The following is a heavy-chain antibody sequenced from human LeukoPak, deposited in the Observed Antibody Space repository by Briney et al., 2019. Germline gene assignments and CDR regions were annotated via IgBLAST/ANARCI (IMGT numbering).Heavy chain of an antibody. D-gene: IGHD6-19*01. Sequence: ASVKVSCKASGYTFTTHDINWVRQAPGQGLEWLGWMNPNRGITGYAQKFQGRVNMTRDTSRSTVYMQLGSLRHDDTAVYYCARESGWTDNWLDSWGQGTLVTVSS. CDR1: GYTFTTHD. CDR3: ARESGWTDNWLDS. CDR2: MNPNRGIT. J-gene: IGHJ5*01. V-gene: IGHV1-8*01.